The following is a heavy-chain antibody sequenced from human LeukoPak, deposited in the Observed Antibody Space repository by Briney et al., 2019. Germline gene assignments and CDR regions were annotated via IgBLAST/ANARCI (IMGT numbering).Heavy chain of an antibody. J-gene: IGHJ4*02. V-gene: IGHV1-2*02. Sequence: ASVKVSCKASGYTFTGYYIHWVRQAPGQGLELMGWINPYSGATNYAQKFQGRVTMTSDTSITTAYMELTRLRSDDTAVYYCVRDGACSSTSCQNFDYWGQGTLVTVPS. D-gene: IGHD2-2*01. CDR1: GYTFTGYY. CDR3: VRDGACSSTSCQNFDY. CDR2: INPYSGAT.